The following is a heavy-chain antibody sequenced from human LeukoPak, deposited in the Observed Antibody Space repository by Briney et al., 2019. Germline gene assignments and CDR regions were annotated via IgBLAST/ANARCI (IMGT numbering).Heavy chain of an antibody. Sequence: SETLSLTCTVSGGSISSYYWSWIRQPPGKGLEWIGYIYYSGSTNYNPSLTSRVTISVDTSKNQFSLKLSSVTAADTAVYYCTRGGELMNFWGQGTLVTVSS. CDR3: TRGGELMNF. V-gene: IGHV4-59*08. D-gene: IGHD1-26*01. CDR2: IYYSGST. J-gene: IGHJ4*02. CDR1: GGSISSYY.